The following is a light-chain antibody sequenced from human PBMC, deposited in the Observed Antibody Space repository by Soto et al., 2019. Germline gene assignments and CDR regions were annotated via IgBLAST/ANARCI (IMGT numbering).Light chain of an antibody. V-gene: IGLV3-21*04. Sequence: SYELTQPPSVSVAPGKTARISCGGTNIGSKGVHWYQQKPGQAPVLVIYSDTDLPPVIPERFSGSNSANMATLTISRVEAGDEADYYCQVWDSGSAHVLFGGGTELTV. CDR2: SDT. CDR3: QVWDSGSAHVL. CDR1: NIGSKG. J-gene: IGLJ2*01.